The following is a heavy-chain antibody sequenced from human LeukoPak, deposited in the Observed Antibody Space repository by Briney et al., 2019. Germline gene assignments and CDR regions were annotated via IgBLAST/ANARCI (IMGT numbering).Heavy chain of an antibody. J-gene: IGHJ4*02. CDR3: AKQPIPRKRNYDSSGYPDY. CDR1: GYTFTSYG. V-gene: IGHV1-18*01. Sequence: ASVKVSCKASGYTFTSYGISWVRQAPGQGLEWMGWISAYNGNTDYAQKLQGRVTMTTDTSTSTAYMELRSLRSDDTAVYYCAKQPIPRKRNYDSSGYPDYWGQGTLVTVSS. D-gene: IGHD3-22*01. CDR2: ISAYNGNT.